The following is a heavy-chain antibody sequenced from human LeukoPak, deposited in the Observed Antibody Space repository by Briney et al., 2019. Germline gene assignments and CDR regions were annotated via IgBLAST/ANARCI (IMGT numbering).Heavy chain of an antibody. CDR2: LYSDGTT. CDR1: GFTFSSYA. D-gene: IGHD3-22*01. J-gene: IGHJ4*02. V-gene: IGHV3-53*01. CDR3: ARAAYDSNGYTANHDY. Sequence: PGGSLRLSCAASGFTFSSYAMSWVRQAPGKGLEWVSVLYSDGTTYYADSVKGRFTISRDNSKNTLYLQMDNLRVEDAAVYYCARAAYDSNGYTANHDYWGQGTLVTVSS.